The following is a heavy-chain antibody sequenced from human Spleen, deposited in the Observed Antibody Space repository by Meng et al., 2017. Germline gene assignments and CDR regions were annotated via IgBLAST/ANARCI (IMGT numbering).Heavy chain of an antibody. V-gene: IGHV4-34*01. D-gene: IGHD4-11*01. CDR3: ARGPTTMAHDFDY. Sequence: LQQCAAGLLNPPETLSLTCVVSGGSFSDYYWSWIRQPPGKGLEWIGEINHSGSTNYNPSLESRATISVDTSQNNLSLKLSSVTAADSAVYYCARGPTTMAHDFDYWGQGTLVTVSS. CDR1: GGSFSDYY. CDR2: INHSGST. J-gene: IGHJ4*02.